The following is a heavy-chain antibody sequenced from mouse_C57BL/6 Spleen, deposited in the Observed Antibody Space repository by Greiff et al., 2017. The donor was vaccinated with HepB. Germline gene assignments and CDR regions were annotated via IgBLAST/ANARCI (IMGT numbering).Heavy chain of an antibody. CDR3: ARGYYYGSSYYFDD. CDR2: INPSNGGT. D-gene: IGHD1-1*01. Sequence: VQLQQPGTELVKPGASVKLSFTSYWMPWVKQRPGQGLEWIGNINPSNGGTNYNEKFKSKATLTVDKSSSTAYMQLSSLTSEDSAVYYCARGYYYGSSYYFDDWGQGTTLTVSS. J-gene: IGHJ2*01. V-gene: IGHV1-53*01. CDR1: TSYW.